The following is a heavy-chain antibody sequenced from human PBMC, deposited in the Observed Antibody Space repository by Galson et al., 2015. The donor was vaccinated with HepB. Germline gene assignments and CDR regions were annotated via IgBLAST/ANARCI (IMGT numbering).Heavy chain of an antibody. Sequence: SLRLSCAASGFTFSSYGMHWVRQAPGKGLEWVAVIWYDGSNKYYADSVKGRFTISRDNSKNTLYLQMNSLRAEDTAVYYCARDSDSRGGGMDVWGQGTTVTVSS. J-gene: IGHJ6*02. D-gene: IGHD6-19*01. CDR1: GFTFSSYG. V-gene: IGHV3-33*01. CDR2: IWYDGSNK. CDR3: ARDSDSRGGGMDV.